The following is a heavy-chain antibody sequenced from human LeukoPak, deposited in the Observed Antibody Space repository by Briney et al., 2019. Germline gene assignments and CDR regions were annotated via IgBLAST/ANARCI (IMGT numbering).Heavy chain of an antibody. CDR3: ARVAAPQRTYWYFDL. J-gene: IGHJ2*01. CDR1: GGSFSGYY. Sequence: PSETLSLTRAVYGGSFSGYYWSWIRQPPGEGLEWIGEINHSGDTKYNPSLKSRVTILVDTSKNQFSLKLTSVTAADTAVYFCARVAAPQRTYWYFDLWGRGALVPVSS. D-gene: IGHD6-6*01. CDR2: INHSGDT. V-gene: IGHV4-34*01.